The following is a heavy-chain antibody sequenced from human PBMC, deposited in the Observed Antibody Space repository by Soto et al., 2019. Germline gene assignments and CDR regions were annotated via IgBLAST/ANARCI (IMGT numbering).Heavy chain of an antibody. V-gene: IGHV3-30*18. CDR1: GFPLRTYA. J-gene: IGHJ6*02. D-gene: IGHD6-6*01. Sequence: QVQLVESGGAVVQPGRSLRLSCVASGFPLRTYAMHWVRQAPGKGLEWVAVISYDGSNEYYADSVKGRFATSKDNSKNTLYLQMNSLRREDTATYCCAKPQNHQYSRSSLHYFYHGMDVWGQGTTVTVSS. CDR3: AKPQNHQYSRSSLHYFYHGMDV. CDR2: ISYDGSNE.